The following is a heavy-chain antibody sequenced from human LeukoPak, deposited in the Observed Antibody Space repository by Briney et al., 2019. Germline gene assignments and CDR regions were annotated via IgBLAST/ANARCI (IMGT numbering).Heavy chain of an antibody. CDR2: IKQDGSEK. D-gene: IGHD3-10*01. J-gene: IGHJ4*02. V-gene: IGHV3-7*01. CDR3: ARDPNVLLWFGEFPDY. Sequence: GGSLRLSCAASGFTFSSYWMSWVRQAPGKGLEWVAVIKQDGSEKYYADSVKGRFTISRDNSKNTLYLQMNSLRAEDTAVHYCARDPNVLLWFGEFPDYWGQGTLVTVSS. CDR1: GFTFSSYW.